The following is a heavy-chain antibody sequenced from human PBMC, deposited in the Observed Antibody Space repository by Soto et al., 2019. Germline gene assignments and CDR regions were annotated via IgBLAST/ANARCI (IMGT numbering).Heavy chain of an antibody. V-gene: IGHV4-39*07. D-gene: IGHD6-6*01. CDR3: ARDVIAARPGMDV. Sequence: SETLSLTCTVSGGSISRFTSYYWDWLRQPPGKGLEWIGTIYYSGNTNYNPSLKSRVTISVDTSKNHFSLKLSSVTAADTAVYYCARDVIAARPGMDVWGQGTTVTVSS. CDR2: IYYSGNT. J-gene: IGHJ6*02. CDR1: GGSISRFTSYY.